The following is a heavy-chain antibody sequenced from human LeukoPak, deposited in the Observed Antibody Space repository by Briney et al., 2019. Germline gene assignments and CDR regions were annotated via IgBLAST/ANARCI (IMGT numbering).Heavy chain of an antibody. V-gene: IGHV4-4*02. CDR2: VNLQGST. CDR3: ARKGGPYRPLDY. J-gene: IGHJ4*02. Sequence: SGTVSLTCAVSGGSISNTNWWTWVRQPPGKGLEWIGEVNLQGSTNYNPSLKSRVAISVDKSENHISLKLTSVTAADTAVYYCARKGGPYRPLDYSGQGTLVTVAS. CDR1: GGSISNTNW.